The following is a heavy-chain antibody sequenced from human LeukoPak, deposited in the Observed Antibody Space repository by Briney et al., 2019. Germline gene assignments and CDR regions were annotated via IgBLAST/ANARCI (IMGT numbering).Heavy chain of an antibody. CDR1: GFTFSSYA. V-gene: IGHV3-23*01. CDR2: ISGSGTNT. J-gene: IGHJ4*02. D-gene: IGHD6-6*01. Sequence: GGSLRLSCAASGFTFSSYAMSWVRQAPGKGLEWVSAISGSGTNTYYADSVKGRFTISRDNSKNSLYLQMNSLRAEDTAVYYCARSIAARHPFDYWGQGTLVTVSS. CDR3: ARSIAARHPFDY.